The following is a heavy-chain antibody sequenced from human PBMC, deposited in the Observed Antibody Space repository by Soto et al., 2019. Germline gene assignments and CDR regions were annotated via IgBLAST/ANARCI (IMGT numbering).Heavy chain of an antibody. V-gene: IGHV5-51*01. J-gene: IGHJ4*02. D-gene: IGHD3-10*01. CDR3: ARKYYYGAGTLDY. CDR1: GYTFTNYW. Sequence: GESLKISCKGSGYTFTNYWIGWVRQMPGKGLEWMGIIYPGDSETRYSPSFQGQVTMSADKSISTAYLQWSSLKASDSAMYYCARKYYYGAGTLDYWGQGTLVTVSS. CDR2: IYPGDSET.